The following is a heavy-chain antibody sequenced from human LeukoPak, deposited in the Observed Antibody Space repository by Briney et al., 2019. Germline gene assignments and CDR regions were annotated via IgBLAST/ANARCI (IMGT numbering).Heavy chain of an antibody. CDR3: ARDHCTPGTCLGGH. D-gene: IGHD2-15*01. CDR1: GDTFIPYT. V-gene: IGHV1-69*04. Sequence: GSSVKASCKASGDTFIPYTFSWVRQAPGQGLEWIGRIIPSLDVANYAQKFQGRVTLSVDRDTATTYMEVTSLRSEDTAIYYCARDHCTPGTCLGGHWGQGTLVTVSS. J-gene: IGHJ4*02. CDR2: IIPSLDVA.